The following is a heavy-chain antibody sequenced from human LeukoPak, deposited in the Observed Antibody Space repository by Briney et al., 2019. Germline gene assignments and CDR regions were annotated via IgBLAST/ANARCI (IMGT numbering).Heavy chain of an antibody. Sequence: ASVKVSCKASGYTFTGYYMHWVRQAPGQGLEWMGRINPNSGGTNYAQKFQGRVTMTRDTSISTAYMELSRLRSDDTAVYYCASSKRLDSGGYYPGAFDIWGQGTMVTVSS. CDR2: INPNSGGT. J-gene: IGHJ3*02. D-gene: IGHD3-22*01. CDR3: ASSKRLDSGGYYPGAFDI. CDR1: GYTFTGYY. V-gene: IGHV1-2*06.